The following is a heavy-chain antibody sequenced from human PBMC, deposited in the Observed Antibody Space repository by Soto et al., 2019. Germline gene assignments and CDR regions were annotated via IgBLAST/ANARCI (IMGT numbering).Heavy chain of an antibody. Sequence: SETLSLTCTVSGGSISSGGYYWSWIRQHPGKGLEWIGYIYYSGSTYYNPSLKSRVTISVDTSKNQFSLKLSSVTDADTAVYYCASSGWYSYYFDYWGQGTLVTVSS. CDR3: ASSGWYSYYFDY. CDR1: GGSISSGGYY. CDR2: IYYSGST. V-gene: IGHV4-31*03. J-gene: IGHJ4*02. D-gene: IGHD6-19*01.